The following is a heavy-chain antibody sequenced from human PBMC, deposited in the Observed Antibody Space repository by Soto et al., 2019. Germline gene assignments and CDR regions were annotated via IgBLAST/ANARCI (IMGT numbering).Heavy chain of an antibody. D-gene: IGHD3-22*01. CDR1: GFTLSNAW. CDR2: IKSKTDGGAT. Sequence: GGSLRLSCAASGFTLSNAWMTCVRQAPGKGLEWVGRIKSKTDGGATDYAAPVKGRITISRDESNNTMYLQMNSLKSEDTAVYYCTTKGLYYSSCYHDYWGQGALVTVSS. J-gene: IGHJ4*02. V-gene: IGHV3-15*01. CDR3: TTKGLYYSSCYHDY.